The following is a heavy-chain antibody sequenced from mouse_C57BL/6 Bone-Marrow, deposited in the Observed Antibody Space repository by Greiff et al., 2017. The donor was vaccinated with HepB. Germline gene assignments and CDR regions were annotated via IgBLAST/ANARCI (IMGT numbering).Heavy chain of an antibody. CDR3: ARRSNYYGSSYEYFDV. CDR2: IYPGDGDT. Sequence: VKLVESGAELVKPGASVKISCKASGYAFSSYWMNWVKQRPGKGLEWIGQIYPGDGDTNYNGKFKGKATLTADKSYSTAYMQLSSLTSEDSAVYFCARRSNYYGSSYEYFDVWGTGTTVTVSS. V-gene: IGHV1-80*01. D-gene: IGHD1-1*01. CDR1: GYAFSSYW. J-gene: IGHJ1*03.